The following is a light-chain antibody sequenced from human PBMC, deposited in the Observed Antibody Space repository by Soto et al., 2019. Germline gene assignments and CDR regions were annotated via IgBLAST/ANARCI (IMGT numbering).Light chain of an antibody. Sequence: QSVLTQPPSASGSPGQSVTISCTGTSSDVGGYNYVSWYQQHPGKAPKLMIYEVSKRPSGVPVRFSASKSGNTASLTVSGLQAEYEADYYCSSYAGSNSYVFGTGTKVTVL. CDR2: EVS. CDR1: SSDVGGYNY. J-gene: IGLJ1*01. V-gene: IGLV2-8*01. CDR3: SSYAGSNSYV.